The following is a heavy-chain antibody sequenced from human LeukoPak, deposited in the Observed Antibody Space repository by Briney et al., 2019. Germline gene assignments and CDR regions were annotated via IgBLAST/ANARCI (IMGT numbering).Heavy chain of an antibody. Sequence: GGSLRLSCAASGFTFSSYSMNWVRQAPGKGLEWVSSISSSSSYIYYADSVKGRFTISRDNAKNSLYLQMNSLRAEDTAVYYCARDKHKWLVSPWGQGTLVTVSS. V-gene: IGHV3-21*01. J-gene: IGHJ5*02. CDR2: ISSSSSYI. CDR3: ARDKHKWLVSP. CDR1: GFTFSSYS. D-gene: IGHD6-19*01.